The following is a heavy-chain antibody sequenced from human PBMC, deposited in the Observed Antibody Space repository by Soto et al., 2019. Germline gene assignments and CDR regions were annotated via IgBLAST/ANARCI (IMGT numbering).Heavy chain of an antibody. CDR1: GYTFTSYG. V-gene: IGHV1-18*01. D-gene: IGHD3-16*02. Sequence: VQLVQSGAEVKKPGASVKVSCKASGYTFTSYGISWVRQAPGQGREWMGWISAYNGNTNYAQKLQGRVTMTTDTSTSTAYMGLLRLISDVPTVYYSSCYMITFGGVIAPELSDYWRQGTLVTVSS. J-gene: IGHJ4*02. CDR3: SCYMITFGGVIAPELSDY. CDR2: ISAYNGNT.